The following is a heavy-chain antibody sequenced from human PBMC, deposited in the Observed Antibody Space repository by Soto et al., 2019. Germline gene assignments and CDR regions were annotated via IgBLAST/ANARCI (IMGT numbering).Heavy chain of an antibody. CDR2: IKQDGSEK. J-gene: IGHJ3*02. CDR3: AREGDGYNPDAFDI. D-gene: IGHD5-12*01. V-gene: IGHV3-7*01. Sequence: GGSLRLSCAASGFTFSNYWMSWVRQAPGKGLEWVANIKQDGSEKYYVDSVKGRFTISRDNAKNSLYLQMNSLRAEDTAVYYCAREGDGYNPDAFDIWGQGTMVTVSS. CDR1: GFTFSNYW.